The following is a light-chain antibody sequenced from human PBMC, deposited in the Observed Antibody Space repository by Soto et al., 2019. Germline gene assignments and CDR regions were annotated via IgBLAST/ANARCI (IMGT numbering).Light chain of an antibody. V-gene: IGKV3-11*01. J-gene: IGKJ5*01. CDR1: QSISSY. Sequence: EIVLTQSPATLSLSPGERATLSRRASQSISSYLAWYQQKPGQAPRLLIYDASNRATGIPARFSGSGSGTDFTHTISSLEPEDFAVYYCQQRSNWPPITFGQGTRLEI. CDR3: QQRSNWPPIT. CDR2: DAS.